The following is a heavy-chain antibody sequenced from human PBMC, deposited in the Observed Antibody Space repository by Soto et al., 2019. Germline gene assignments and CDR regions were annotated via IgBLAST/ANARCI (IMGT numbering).Heavy chain of an antibody. Sequence: QVQLVESGGGVVQPGRSLRLSCAASGFTFSSYGMHWVRQAPGKGLEWVAVIWYDGSNKYYADSVKGRFTISRDNSKNTLYLQMNSLRAEDTAVYYCAREYELREILWFGGPYHYYMDVWGKGTTVTVSS. J-gene: IGHJ6*03. CDR3: AREYELREILWFGGPYHYYMDV. V-gene: IGHV3-33*01. CDR2: IWYDGSNK. D-gene: IGHD3-10*01. CDR1: GFTFSSYG.